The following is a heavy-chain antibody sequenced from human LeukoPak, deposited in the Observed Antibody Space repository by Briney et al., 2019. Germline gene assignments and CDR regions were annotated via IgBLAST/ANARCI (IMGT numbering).Heavy chain of an antibody. V-gene: IGHV3-20*04. CDR1: GYTFGDYG. Sequence: SGGSLRLSCAASGYTFGDYGMSWVRHVPGKGLEWVSGTNRRGDITGYADFVKGRFTISRDNSKNRLYLQMNSLRAEDTAVYYCARVGPWVNPDYYYYMDVWAKGTTVTASS. CDR3: ARVGPWVNPDYYYYMDV. J-gene: IGHJ6*03. D-gene: IGHD1-14*01. CDR2: TNRRGDIT.